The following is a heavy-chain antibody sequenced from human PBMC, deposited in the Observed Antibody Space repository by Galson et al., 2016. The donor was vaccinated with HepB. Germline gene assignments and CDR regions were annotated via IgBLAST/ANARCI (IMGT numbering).Heavy chain of an antibody. CDR2: INPRSGST. D-gene: IGHD3-3*01. J-gene: IGHJ4*01. CDR3: GRDGVGQTGYDFLSGLHHFDY. Sequence: SVKVSCKASGYSFTSYYIHWVRQAPGQGLEWMGIINPRSGSTNYAQKFQGRVTMTRDTSTSTVYMELSSLKSDDTAVYYCGRDGVGQTGYDFLSGLHHFDYWGHGTLVTVSS. V-gene: IGHV1-46*01. CDR1: GYSFTSYY.